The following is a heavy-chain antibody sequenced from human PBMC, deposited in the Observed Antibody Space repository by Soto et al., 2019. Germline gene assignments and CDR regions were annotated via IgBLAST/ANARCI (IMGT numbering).Heavy chain of an antibody. D-gene: IGHD5-18*01. CDR2: INYSGST. CDR3: ARGTGLSYTYGIDD. Sequence: SETLSLTCTVSGASVDSAGYFWTWVRQRPGKGLEWIGHINYSGSTDHTPSLRSRLMVSIDTSKNQFSLKLNSVTAADTAIYYCARGTGLSYTYGIDDWGQGTLVTVSS. CDR1: GASVDSAGYF. V-gene: IGHV4-31*03. J-gene: IGHJ1*01.